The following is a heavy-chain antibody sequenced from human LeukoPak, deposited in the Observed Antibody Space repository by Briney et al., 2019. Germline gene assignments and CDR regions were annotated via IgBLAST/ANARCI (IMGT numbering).Heavy chain of an antibody. CDR3: ARVRDGYNDAYDI. V-gene: IGHV1-2*02. CDR2: INPNSGGT. D-gene: IGHD5-24*01. CDR1: GYTFTGYY. J-gene: IGHJ3*02. Sequence: ASVKVSCKASGYTFTGYYMHGVRQAPGQGLEWMGWINPNSGGTNYAQKFQGRVTMTRDTSISTAYMELSRLRSEDTAVYYCARVRDGYNDAYDIWGQGTMVTVHS.